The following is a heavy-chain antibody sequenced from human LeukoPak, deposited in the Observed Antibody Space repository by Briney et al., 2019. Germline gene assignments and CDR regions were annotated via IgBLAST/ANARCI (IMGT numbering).Heavy chain of an antibody. D-gene: IGHD3-22*01. CDR1: GFTFSSYE. V-gene: IGHV3-48*03. CDR2: ISSSGSTI. CDR3: ARGVNYYDSSGYYYPAPFDY. J-gene: IGHJ4*02. Sequence: GGSLRLSCAASGFTFSSYEMNWVRQAPGKGLEWVSYISSSGSTIYYADSVKGRFTISRDNSKNTLYLQMNSLRAEDTAVYYCARGVNYYDSSGYYYPAPFDYWGQGTLVTVSS.